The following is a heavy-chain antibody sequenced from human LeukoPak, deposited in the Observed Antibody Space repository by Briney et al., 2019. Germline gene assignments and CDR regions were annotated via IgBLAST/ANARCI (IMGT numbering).Heavy chain of an antibody. D-gene: IGHD4-17*01. CDR1: GASISSSY. CDR3: ARDYGDYLLGY. CDR2: IYTSGST. J-gene: IGHJ4*02. Sequence: SETLSLTCTVPGASISSSYWSWIRQPAGKGLEWIGRIYTSGSTNYNPSLKSRVTMSVDTSKNQFSLKLSSVTAADTAVYYCARDYGDYLLGYWGQGTLVTVSS. V-gene: IGHV4-4*07.